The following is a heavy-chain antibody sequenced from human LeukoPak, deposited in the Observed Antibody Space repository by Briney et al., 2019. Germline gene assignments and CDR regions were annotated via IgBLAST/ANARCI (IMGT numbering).Heavy chain of an antibody. Sequence: ASVKVSCKASGYTFTGYYMHWVRQAPGQGLEWMGWINPNSGGTNYAQKFQGRVTMTRDTSISTAYMELSRLRSDDTAVYYCARYHCSGGSCYPMDVWGKGTTVTVSS. CDR2: INPNSGGT. CDR3: ARYHCSGGSCYPMDV. V-gene: IGHV1-2*02. J-gene: IGHJ6*04. D-gene: IGHD2-15*01. CDR1: GYTFTGYY.